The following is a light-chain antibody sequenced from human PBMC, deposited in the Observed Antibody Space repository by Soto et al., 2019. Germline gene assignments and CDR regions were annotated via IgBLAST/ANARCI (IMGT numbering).Light chain of an antibody. CDR1: SSNIGTGYD. J-gene: IGLJ1*01. V-gene: IGLV1-40*01. CDR3: QSFDSSRFYV. Sequence: SVLTQPPSVSGAPGQRVTISCSGSSSNIGTGYDVHWYQRLPGTAPKLLIYGNSNRPSGVPDRFSGSKSDTSASLAITGLQPEDEADYYCQSFDSSRFYVFGTGTKVTGL. CDR2: GNS.